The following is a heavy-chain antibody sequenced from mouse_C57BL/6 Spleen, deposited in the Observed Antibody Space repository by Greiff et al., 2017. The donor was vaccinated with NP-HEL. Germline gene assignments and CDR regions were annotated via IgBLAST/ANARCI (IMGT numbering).Heavy chain of an antibody. CDR2: IDPENGDT. Sequence: VQLQQSGAELVRPGASVKLSCTASGFNIKDDYMHWVKQRPEQGLEWIGWIDPENGDTEYASKFQGKATITADTSSNTAYLQLSSLTSEDTAVYYCTTGYRFAYWGQGTLVTVSA. CDR3: TTGYRFAY. V-gene: IGHV14-4*01. CDR1: GFNIKDDY. J-gene: IGHJ3*01. D-gene: IGHD3-1*01.